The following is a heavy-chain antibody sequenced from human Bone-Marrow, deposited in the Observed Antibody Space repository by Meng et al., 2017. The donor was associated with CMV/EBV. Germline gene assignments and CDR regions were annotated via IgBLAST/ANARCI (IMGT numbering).Heavy chain of an antibody. D-gene: IGHD2-2*01. V-gene: IGHV4-38-2*01. CDR3: VRHIIVVPARGYGVDV. CDR1: GHSISSDYF. CDR2: CDSGDT. Sequence: SETLSLTCHVSGHSISSDYFWGWVRQSPGTGLEWVGICDSGDTFYNPSLKSRVAISVDTSANQFSLTLRSVTAADTAVYYCVRHIIVVPARGYGVDVWGQGTTVT. J-gene: IGHJ6*02.